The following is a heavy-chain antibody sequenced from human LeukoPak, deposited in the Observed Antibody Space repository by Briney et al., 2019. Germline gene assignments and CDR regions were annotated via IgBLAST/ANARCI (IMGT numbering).Heavy chain of an antibody. CDR3: ARVADTLLVEH. D-gene: IGHD2-15*01. V-gene: IGHV3-48*01. CDR2: ISNSSSTI. J-gene: IGHJ4*02. CDR1: GFTFSGYV. Sequence: PGGSLRLSCAASGFTFSGYVMNWVRQAPGKGLEWVSYISNSSSTIYYADSVKGRFTISRDNAQNSLYLQMNSLRVDDTAVYYCARVADTLLVEHWGQGTLVAVSS.